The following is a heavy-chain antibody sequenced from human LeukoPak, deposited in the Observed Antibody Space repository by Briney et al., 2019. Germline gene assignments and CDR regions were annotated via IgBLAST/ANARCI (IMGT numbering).Heavy chain of an antibody. D-gene: IGHD3-3*01. CDR2: ISAYNGNT. Sequence: ASVTVSFKGSGYTFTSYGISWVRQAPGQGGEGMGWISAYNGNTNYAQKLQGRVTMTTDTSTSTAYIELRSLRSDDTAVYYCARVRESVTIFGVVKSPPYFDYWGQGTLVTVSS. V-gene: IGHV1-18*01. CDR1: GYTFTSYG. J-gene: IGHJ4*02. CDR3: ARVRESVTIFGVVKSPPYFDY.